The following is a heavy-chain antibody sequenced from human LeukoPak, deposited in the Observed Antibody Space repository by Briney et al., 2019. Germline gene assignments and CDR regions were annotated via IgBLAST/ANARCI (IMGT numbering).Heavy chain of an antibody. CDR1: GGSISRGDDC. Sequence: PSETLSLTCTVSGGSISRGDDCWSWIRQPPGQGLECIGYIYYGGSPYYNPSLRGRVTISVDTSKNQFSLKLDSVTAADTAVYFCARAYSYEDGDAFDIWGQGTVVTVSS. V-gene: IGHV4-30-4*01. D-gene: IGHD5-18*01. CDR3: ARAYSYEDGDAFDI. CDR2: IYYGGSP. J-gene: IGHJ3*02.